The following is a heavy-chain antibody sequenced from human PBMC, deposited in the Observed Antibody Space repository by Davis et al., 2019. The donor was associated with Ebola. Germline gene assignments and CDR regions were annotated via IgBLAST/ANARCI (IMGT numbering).Heavy chain of an antibody. CDR3: ARGGCSAGSCFAY. D-gene: IGHD2-15*01. CDR1: GFPFGSYP. V-gene: IGHV3-30*09. CDR2: ITSDGSNE. J-gene: IGHJ4*02. Sequence: GESLKISCAASGFPFGSYPIHWRRQAPGKGLEWVALITSDGSNEYYADSVKGRFATSRDNSENTVYLQMSSLRLEDTAVYYCARGGCSAGSCFAYWGQGTLVTVSS.